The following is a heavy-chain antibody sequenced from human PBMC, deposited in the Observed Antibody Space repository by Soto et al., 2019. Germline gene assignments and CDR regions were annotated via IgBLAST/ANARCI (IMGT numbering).Heavy chain of an antibody. CDR2: MNPNSGNT. Sequence: ASVKVSCRASGYTFTSYDINWVRQATGQGLEWMGWMNPNSGNTGYAQKFQGRVTMTRNTSISTAYMELSSLRSEDTAVYYCARGPGARCSSTSCYHRRWFDPWGQGTLVTVSS. CDR1: GYTFTSYD. D-gene: IGHD2-2*01. V-gene: IGHV1-8*01. CDR3: ARGPGARCSSTSCYHRRWFDP. J-gene: IGHJ5*02.